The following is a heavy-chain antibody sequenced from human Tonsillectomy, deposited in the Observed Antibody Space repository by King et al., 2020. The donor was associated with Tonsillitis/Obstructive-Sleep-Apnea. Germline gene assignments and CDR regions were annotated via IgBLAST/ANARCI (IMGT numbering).Heavy chain of an antibody. CDR3: AKDLYAECSSTSCYRWGFDY. CDR1: GFTFSSYA. CDR2: ISGSGGST. J-gene: IGHJ4*02. Sequence: VQLVESGGGLVQPGGSLRLSCAASGFTFSSYAMSWVRQAPGKGLEWVSAISGSGGSTYYADSVKGRFTISRDNSKNTLYLQMNSLRAEDTAVYYCAKDLYAECSSTSCYRWGFDYWGQGTLVTVSS. V-gene: IGHV3-23*04. D-gene: IGHD2-2*02.